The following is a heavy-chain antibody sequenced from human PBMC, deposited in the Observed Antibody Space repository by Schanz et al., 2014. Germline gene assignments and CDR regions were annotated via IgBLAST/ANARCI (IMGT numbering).Heavy chain of an antibody. CDR1: GFAVDNYY. D-gene: IGHD2-8*02. CDR3: AKSLESCPGGRCSRGYFDY. J-gene: IGHJ4*02. Sequence: EVQLVASGGGLVQPGGSLRLSCAASGFAVDNYYMSCVRQAPGRGLEWVSIIFTDGRTYYADSVKGRFTISRDSSKNTLYLQMNSLRPEDTAIYYCAKSLESCPGGRCSRGYFDYWGQGTLVTVSS. V-gene: IGHV3-53*01. CDR2: IFTDGRT.